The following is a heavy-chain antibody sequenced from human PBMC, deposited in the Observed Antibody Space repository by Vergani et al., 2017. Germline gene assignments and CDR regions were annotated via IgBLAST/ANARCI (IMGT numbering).Heavy chain of an antibody. J-gene: IGHJ6*04. V-gene: IGHV1-46*01. Sequence: QVQLVQSGAEVKKPGASVKVSCKASGYTFTSYYMHWVRQAPGQGLEWMGIINPSGGSTSYAQKFQGRVTMTRDTSTSTVYMELSSLRSEDTAVYYCARSDKDGYRYGYSRVYYGMDVWGKGNTVTVSS. CDR2: INPSGGST. D-gene: IGHD5-18*01. CDR3: ARSDKDGYRYGYSRVYYGMDV. CDR1: GYTFTSYY.